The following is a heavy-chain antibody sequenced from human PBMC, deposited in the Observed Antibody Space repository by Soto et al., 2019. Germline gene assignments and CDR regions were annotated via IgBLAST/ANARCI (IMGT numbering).Heavy chain of an antibody. Sequence: QVQLVQSGAEVKKPGSSVKVSCKASGGTFSSYAISWVRQAPGQGLEWMGGIIPIFGTANYAQKFQGRVTITADESTSTAYMELSSLRSEVTAVYYCARSLVGYCSSTSCQNYYYYGMDVWGQGTTVTVSS. V-gene: IGHV1-69*01. CDR3: ARSLVGYCSSTSCQNYYYYGMDV. CDR2: IIPIFGTA. J-gene: IGHJ6*02. CDR1: GGTFSSYA. D-gene: IGHD2-2*01.